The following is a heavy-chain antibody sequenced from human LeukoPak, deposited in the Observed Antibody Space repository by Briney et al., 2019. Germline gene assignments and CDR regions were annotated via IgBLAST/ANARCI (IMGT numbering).Heavy chain of an antibody. D-gene: IGHD5-12*01. CDR3: ARDSDYVPRGY. V-gene: IGHV3-21*01. J-gene: IGHJ4*02. CDR2: ISSSSSYI. CDR1: GLTFSSYS. Sequence: PGGSLRLSCAASGLTFSSYSMNWVRQAPGKGLEWVSSISSSSSYIYYADSVKGRFTIYRDNAKNSLYLQMNSLRAEDAAVYYCARDSDYVPRGYWGQGTVVTVSS.